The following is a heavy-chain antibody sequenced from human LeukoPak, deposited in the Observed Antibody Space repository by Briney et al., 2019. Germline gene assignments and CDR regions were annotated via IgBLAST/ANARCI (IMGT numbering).Heavy chain of an antibody. V-gene: IGHV4-59*12. CDR1: GGSISSYY. J-gene: IGHJ4*02. CDR3: ARRPPYYYDSSGYYYTSRYYFDY. D-gene: IGHD3-22*01. CDR2: IYYSGST. Sequence: PSETLSLTCTVSGGSISSYYWSWIRQPPGKGLEWIGYIYYSGSTNYNPSLKSRVTISVDTSKNQFSLKLSSVTAADTAVYYCARRPPYYYDSSGYYYTSRYYFDYWGQGTLVTVSS.